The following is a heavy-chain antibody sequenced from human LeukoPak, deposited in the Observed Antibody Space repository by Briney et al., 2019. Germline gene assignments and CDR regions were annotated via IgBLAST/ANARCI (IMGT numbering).Heavy chain of an antibody. CDR3: ARDFRSRNIVGATPDAFDI. J-gene: IGHJ3*02. CDR1: GFTLRSYA. CDR2: ISYDGSNK. Sequence: GGSLRLSCAASGFTLRSYAMHWVRQAPGKGLEWVAVISYDGSNKYYADSVKGRFTISRDNSKNTLYLQMNSLRAEDTAVYYCARDFRSRNIVGATPDAFDIWGQGTVVTVSS. D-gene: IGHD1-26*01. V-gene: IGHV3-30*04.